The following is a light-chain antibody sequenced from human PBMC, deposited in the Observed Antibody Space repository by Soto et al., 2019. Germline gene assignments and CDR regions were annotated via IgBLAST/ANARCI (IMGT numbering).Light chain of an antibody. J-gene: IGLJ1*01. Sequence: QSALTQPRSVSGSPRQSVTISCTGTSSDVGGYKYVSWYQQYPGKAPKLMIYHVSKRPSGVPDRFSGSKSGNTASLTISGLQGEYEADYYCCSYTGSDTYVFGTGTKVTV. CDR1: SSDVGGYKY. CDR3: CSYTGSDTYV. CDR2: HVS. V-gene: IGLV2-11*01.